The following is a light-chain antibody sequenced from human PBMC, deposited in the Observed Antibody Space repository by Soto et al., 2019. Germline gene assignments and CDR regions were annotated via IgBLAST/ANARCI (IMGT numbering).Light chain of an antibody. CDR3: LQYGSLLWT. J-gene: IGKJ1*01. CDR1: QSVSSSY. CDR2: GAS. V-gene: IGKV3-20*01. Sequence: EIVLTQSPGTLSLSPGERATLSCRASQSVSSSYLAWYQQKPGQAPRLLIYGASSRATGIPDRFSGSGSGTDFTLTISRLEPEDFAVYYCLQYGSLLWTFGQGTKVEIK.